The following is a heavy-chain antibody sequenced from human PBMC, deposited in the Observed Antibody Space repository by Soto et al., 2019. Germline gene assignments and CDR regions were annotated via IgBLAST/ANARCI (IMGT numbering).Heavy chain of an antibody. CDR2: IYYSGKT. CDR3: ASRTPYSSGWYGAGFDP. D-gene: IGHD6-19*01. CDR1: GGSISSSSYY. J-gene: IGHJ5*02. V-gene: IGHV4-39*01. Sequence: SETLSLTCTVSGGSISSSSYYWGWIRQPPGKGLEWIGSIYYSGKTYYNPSLKSGVTISVDTSKNQFSLKLSSVTAADTAVYYCASRTPYSSGWYGAGFDPWGQGTLVTVSS.